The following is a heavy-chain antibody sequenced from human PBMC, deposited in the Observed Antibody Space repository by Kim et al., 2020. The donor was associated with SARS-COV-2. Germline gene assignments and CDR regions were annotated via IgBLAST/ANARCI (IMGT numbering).Heavy chain of an antibody. Sequence: ASVKVSCKASGYTFTSYAIHWVRQAPGQRLEWMGWINAGNGNTKYSQKFQGRVTFTRYTSANTAYMELSSLRSEDTAVYYCVTGSRLDYWGQGTLVTVSS. CDR1: GYTFTSYA. J-gene: IGHJ4*02. V-gene: IGHV1-3*01. CDR2: INAGNGNT. D-gene: IGHD1-26*01. CDR3: VTGSRLDY.